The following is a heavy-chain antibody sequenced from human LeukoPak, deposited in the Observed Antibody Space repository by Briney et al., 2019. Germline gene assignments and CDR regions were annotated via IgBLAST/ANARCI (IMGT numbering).Heavy chain of an antibody. CDR2: IKQDGSEK. D-gene: IGHD6-13*01. J-gene: IGHJ4*02. Sequence: PGRSLRLSCAASGYSFSSYGMQWVRQAPGKGLEWVANIKQDGSEKYYVDSVKGRFTISRDNAKNSLYLQMNSLRAEDTAVYYCARDISAAAAGTGGYWGQGTLVTVSS. V-gene: IGHV3-7*01. CDR3: ARDISAAAAGTGGY. CDR1: GYSFSSYG.